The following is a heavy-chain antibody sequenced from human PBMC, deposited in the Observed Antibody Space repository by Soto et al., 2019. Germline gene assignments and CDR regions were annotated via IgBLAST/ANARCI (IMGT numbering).Heavy chain of an antibody. Sequence: ASVKVSCKTSGYTFSAYYMHWVRQAPGQGLEWVGWINPKSGGTLYAQKFQGRVTMTRDTSISTAYMELSRLRSDDTAVYYCARGGTFAYDTSGYSVYWGQGTLVTVS. J-gene: IGHJ4*02. V-gene: IGHV1-2*02. CDR1: GYTFSAYY. CDR3: ARGGTFAYDTSGYSVY. D-gene: IGHD3-22*01. CDR2: INPKSGGT.